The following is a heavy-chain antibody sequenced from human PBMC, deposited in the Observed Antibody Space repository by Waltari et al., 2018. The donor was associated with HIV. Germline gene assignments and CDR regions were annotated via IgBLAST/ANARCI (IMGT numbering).Heavy chain of an antibody. D-gene: IGHD2-15*01. CDR3: ARDRCRGDSCYSPSG. CDR2: ISYDGSNK. V-gene: IGHV3-30-3*01. CDR1: GFTFSSYA. Sequence: QVQLVESGGGVVQPGRSLRLSCAASGFTFSSYAMHWVRQAPGKGLEWVAVISYDGSNKYYADSVKGRFTISRDNSKNTLYLQMNSLRAEDTAVYYCARDRCRGDSCYSPSGWGQGTLVTVSS. J-gene: IGHJ4*02.